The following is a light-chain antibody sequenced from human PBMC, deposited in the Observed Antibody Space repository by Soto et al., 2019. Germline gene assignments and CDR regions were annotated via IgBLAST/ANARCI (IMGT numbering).Light chain of an antibody. CDR1: SSDVGGYNY. CDR2: EVN. J-gene: IGLJ1*01. Sequence: QFVRTQPPSASVSPGQSVAISCTGTSSDVGGYNYVSWYQQHPGKAPKLMIYEVNKRPSGVPDRFSGSKSGNTASLTVSGLQAEDEADYYCSSYAGSSNVFGTGTKVTVL. V-gene: IGLV2-8*01. CDR3: SSYAGSSNV.